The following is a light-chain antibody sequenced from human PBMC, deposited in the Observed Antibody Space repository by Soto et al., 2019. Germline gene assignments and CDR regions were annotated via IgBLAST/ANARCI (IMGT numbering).Light chain of an antibody. J-gene: IGKJ5*01. V-gene: IGKV1-12*01. CDR2: DAS. CDR3: QQAISFPIT. CDR1: QGISTW. Sequence: DIQMTQSPSSVSASVGDRVTITCRASQGISTWLAWYQQTPGKAPKLLIYDASTLQSGVPSRFSGSGSGTNFTLTISSLQPEDFVSYYCQQAISFPITFGQGTRLENK.